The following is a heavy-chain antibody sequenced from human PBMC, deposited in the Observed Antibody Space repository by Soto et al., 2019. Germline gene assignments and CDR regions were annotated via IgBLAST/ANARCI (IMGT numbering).Heavy chain of an antibody. J-gene: IGHJ6*02. CDR1: GVAISISSYY. CDR2: IYYSGSA. CDR3: ARLMVRWGYYYGMDV. V-gene: IGHV4-39*01. Sequence: SETLCLTCTVSGVAISISSYYWCWIRHAPGKGLEWIGSIYYSGSAYYNPSLKSRVTISVDTSKNQFSLKLSSVTAADTAVYYCARLMVRWGYYYGMDVWGQGTTVTVSS. D-gene: IGHD3-10*01.